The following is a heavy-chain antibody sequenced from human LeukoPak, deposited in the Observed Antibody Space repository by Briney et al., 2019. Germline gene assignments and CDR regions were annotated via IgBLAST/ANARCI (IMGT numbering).Heavy chain of an antibody. V-gene: IGHV4-39*07. Sequence: SETLSLTCSVSAVSISSGRDYWGWIRKPPGKTLEWIGSIYSSGSTYYNPSLKSRVIILIDTAKNHVSLNLSSVTAADTAVYYCARSDGYGLVGIWGQGTMVTVSS. CDR1: AVSISSGRDY. D-gene: IGHD3-10*01. J-gene: IGHJ3*02. CDR3: ARSDGYGLVGI. CDR2: IYSSGST.